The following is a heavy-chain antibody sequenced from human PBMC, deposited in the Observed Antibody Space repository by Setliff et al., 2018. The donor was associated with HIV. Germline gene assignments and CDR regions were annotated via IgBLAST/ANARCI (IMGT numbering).Heavy chain of an antibody. V-gene: IGHV4-59*01. CDR2: IYYSGST. Sequence: PSETLSLTCSVSGGSIRGYYWNWVRQPPGKGLEWMGYIYYSGSTDYNPALKRRVTISLATSKNQFSLKLSSVTAADTAVHYCARGAYYNFWSGYSAGGGRLGPWGQGTLVTVSS. CDR1: GGSIRGYY. D-gene: IGHD3-3*01. CDR3: ARGAYYNFWSGYSAGGGRLGP. J-gene: IGHJ5*02.